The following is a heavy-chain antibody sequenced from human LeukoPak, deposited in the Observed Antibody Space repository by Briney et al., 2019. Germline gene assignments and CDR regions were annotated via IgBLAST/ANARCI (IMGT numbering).Heavy chain of an antibody. CDR3: AKGSIVVVPAASNYMDV. Sequence: GGSLRLSCAASGFTFSSYGMHWVRQAPGKGLEWVAVISYDGSNKYYADSVKGRFTISRDNSKNTLYLQMNSLRAEDTAVYYCAKGSIVVVPAASNYMDVWGKGTTVTVSS. J-gene: IGHJ6*03. D-gene: IGHD2-2*01. V-gene: IGHV3-30*18. CDR2: ISYDGSNK. CDR1: GFTFSSYG.